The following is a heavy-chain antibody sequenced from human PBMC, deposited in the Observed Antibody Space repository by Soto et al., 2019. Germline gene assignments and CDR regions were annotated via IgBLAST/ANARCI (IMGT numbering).Heavy chain of an antibody. CDR3: ARDDVDTATPNGMDV. J-gene: IGHJ6*02. D-gene: IGHD5-18*01. CDR1: GGTFSSYA. CDR2: IIPIFGTA. V-gene: IGHV1-69*12. Sequence: QVQLVQSGAEVKKPGSSVKVSCKASGGTFSSYAISWVRQAPGQGLEWMGGIIPIFGTANYAQKFQGRVTITADESTSTANRELSSLRSEDTAVDDCARDDVDTATPNGMDVWGQGTTVTVSS.